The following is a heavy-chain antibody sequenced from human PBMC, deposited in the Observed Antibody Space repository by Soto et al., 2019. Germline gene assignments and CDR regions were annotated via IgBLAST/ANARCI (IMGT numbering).Heavy chain of an antibody. CDR1: GGSISSYY. CDR3: ARESSPIQPYDSSGYYGR. CDR2: IYTSGST. J-gene: IGHJ4*02. V-gene: IGHV4-4*07. D-gene: IGHD3-22*01. Sequence: TLSLTCTVSGGSISSYYWSWIRQPAGKGLEWIGRIYTSGSTNYNPSLKSRVTMSVDTSKNQFSLKLSSVTAADTAVYYCARESSPIQPYDSSGYYGRWGQGTLVTVSS.